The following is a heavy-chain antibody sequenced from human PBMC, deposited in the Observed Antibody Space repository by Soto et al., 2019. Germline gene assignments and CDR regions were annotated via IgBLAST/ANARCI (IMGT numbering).Heavy chain of an antibody. CDR3: AKDRAYRRRGVGWFDP. J-gene: IGHJ5*02. Sequence: EVQLLESGGGLVQPGGSLRLSCAASGFTFSSYAMSWVRQAPGKGLEWVSAISGSGGSTYYADSVKGRFTISRDNSKNTQYLQMNSLRAEDTAVYYCAKDRAYRRRGVGWFDPWGQGTLVTVSS. CDR1: GFTFSSYA. V-gene: IGHV3-23*01. CDR2: ISGSGGST. D-gene: IGHD5-18*01.